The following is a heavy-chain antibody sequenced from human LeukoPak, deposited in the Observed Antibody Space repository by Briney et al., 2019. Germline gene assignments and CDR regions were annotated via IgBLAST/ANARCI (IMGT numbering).Heavy chain of an antibody. CDR3: AKVASRGPLAAAIYPVGWYFAY. CDR1: GFTFDDYA. D-gene: IGHD2-2*02. V-gene: IGHV3-9*01. CDR2: ISWYCGSI. Sequence: PGRSLTLSCAASGFTFDDYAMHWVRQAPGKGLEWVSGISWYCGSIGYADSVKGRFTISRDNAKNSLYLQMNSLRAEDTALYYCAKVASRGPLAAAIYPVGWYFAYWGQGTLVTVPS. J-gene: IGHJ4*02.